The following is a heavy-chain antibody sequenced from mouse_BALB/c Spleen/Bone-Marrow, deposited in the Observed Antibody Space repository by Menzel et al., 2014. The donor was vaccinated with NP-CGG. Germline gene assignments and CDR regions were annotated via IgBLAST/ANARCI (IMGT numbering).Heavy chain of an antibody. J-gene: IGHJ2*01. V-gene: IGHV5-6-3*01. D-gene: IGHD2-1*01. Sequence: EVQRVESGGGLVQPGGSLKLSCAASGFTFSSYGMPWVRQTPDKRLELVGSINSNGGSTYYPDSIKGRSTISRDKAKNTLSLQMSSQKSEDTAMYYCARGNYGNYVDYFDYWGQDTTLPVSS. CDR2: INSNGGST. CDR1: GFTFSSYG. CDR3: ARGNYGNYVDYFDY.